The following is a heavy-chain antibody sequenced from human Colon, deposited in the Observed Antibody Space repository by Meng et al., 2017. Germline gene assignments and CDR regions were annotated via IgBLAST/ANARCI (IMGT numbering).Heavy chain of an antibody. CDR1: GYSFTSYW. CDR3: ARPTLGRRYYFDY. Sequence: GESLKISCKGSGYSFTSYWIGWVRQMPGKGLEWMGIIYPGDSDTRYSPSFQGQVTISADKSISTAYLQGSSLKASDTAMYYCARPTLGRRYYFDYWGQGTLVTVSS. V-gene: IGHV5-51*01. J-gene: IGHJ4*02. CDR2: IYPGDSDT.